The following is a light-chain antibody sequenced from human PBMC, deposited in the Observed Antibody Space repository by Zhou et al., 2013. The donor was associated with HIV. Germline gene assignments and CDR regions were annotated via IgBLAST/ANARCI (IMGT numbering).Light chain of an antibody. CDR2: GAS. V-gene: IGKV3-15*01. CDR3: QQYNNWSLT. J-gene: IGKJ4*01. CDR1: QTVSRN. Sequence: VMTQSPATLSVSPGERATLSCRASQTVSRNLAWYQQRPGQAPRLLIYGASTRAIGIPARFSGSGSGTEFTLTISNMQSEDFAVYYCQQYNNWSLTFGGGTKVEIK.